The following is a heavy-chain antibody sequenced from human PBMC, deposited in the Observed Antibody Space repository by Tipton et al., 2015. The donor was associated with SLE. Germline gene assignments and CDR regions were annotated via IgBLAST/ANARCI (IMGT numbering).Heavy chain of an antibody. J-gene: IGHJ3*02. CDR3: ARGLNGSWGGDAFDI. CDR2: IYYSGRT. CDR1: GGSISSYY. Sequence: TLSLTCTVSGGSISSYYWGWIRQPPGKGLEWIGSIYYSGRTYYNPSLKSRVTISVDTSKNPFSLKLSSVTAADTAVYYCARGLNGSWGGDAFDIWGQGTMVTVSS. D-gene: IGHD1-26*01. V-gene: IGHV4-39*07.